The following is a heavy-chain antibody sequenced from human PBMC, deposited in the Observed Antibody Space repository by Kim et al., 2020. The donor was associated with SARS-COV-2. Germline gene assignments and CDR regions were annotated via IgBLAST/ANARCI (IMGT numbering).Heavy chain of an antibody. Sequence: SETLSLTCTVSGGSISSYYWSWIRQPAGKELEWIGRIYTSGSTNYNPSLKSRVTMSVDTSKNQFSLKLSSVTAADTAVYYCARLYSSSWYFDLWGRGTLVTVSS. CDR1: GGSISSYY. D-gene: IGHD6-13*01. V-gene: IGHV4-4*07. CDR3: ARLYSSSWYFDL. J-gene: IGHJ2*01. CDR2: IYTSGST.